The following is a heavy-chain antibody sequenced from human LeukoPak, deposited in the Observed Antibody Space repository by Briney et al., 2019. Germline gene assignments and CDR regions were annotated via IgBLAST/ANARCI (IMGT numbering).Heavy chain of an antibody. Sequence: GGSLTLSCAASGFTFSSYSMNWVRQAPAKGLEWVSSISSSSSYIYYADTVKGRFTISRDNAKNSLYLQMNSLRAEDTAVYYCARDGIVGARDFDYWGQGTLVTVSS. CDR2: ISSSSSYI. CDR1: GFTFSSYS. J-gene: IGHJ4*02. CDR3: ARDGIVGARDFDY. V-gene: IGHV3-21*01. D-gene: IGHD1-26*01.